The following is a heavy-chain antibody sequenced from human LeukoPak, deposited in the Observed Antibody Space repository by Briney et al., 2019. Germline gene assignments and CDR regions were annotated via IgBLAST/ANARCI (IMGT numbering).Heavy chain of an antibody. Sequence: GGSLRLSCAASGFTFSSYGMHWVRQAPGKGLEWVAVISYDGSNKYYADSVKGRFTISRDNSKNTMYRQMSSLRAEDTAVYYCARWGVYGPSYGMDVWGQGTTVTVSS. CDR1: GFTFSSYG. J-gene: IGHJ6*02. D-gene: IGHD3-10*01. CDR3: ARWGVYGPSYGMDV. CDR2: ISYDGSNK. V-gene: IGHV3-30*03.